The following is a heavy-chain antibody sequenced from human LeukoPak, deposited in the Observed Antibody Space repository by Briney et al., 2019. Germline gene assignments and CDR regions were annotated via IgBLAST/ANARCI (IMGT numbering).Heavy chain of an antibody. D-gene: IGHD2-15*01. J-gene: IGHJ4*02. Sequence: SVKVSCKASGGTFSSYAISWVRQAPGQGLEWMGGIIPIFGTANYAQKFQGRVTITTDESTSTAYMELSSLRSEGTAVYYCARWDYCSGGSCYSPYFDYWGQGTLVTVSS. CDR3: ARWDYCSGGSCYSPYFDY. V-gene: IGHV1-69*05. CDR1: GGTFSSYA. CDR2: IIPIFGTA.